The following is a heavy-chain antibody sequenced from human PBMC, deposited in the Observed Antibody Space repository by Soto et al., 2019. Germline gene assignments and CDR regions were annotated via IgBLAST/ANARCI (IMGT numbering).Heavy chain of an antibody. CDR1: GDTFNSYV. CDR3: ARESLGAKGAAY. D-gene: IGHD2-15*01. J-gene: IGHJ4*02. V-gene: IGHV1-69*17. CDR2: IIPIIGVT. Sequence: QVQLIQSGAEVKRPGSSVNVSCEVSGDTFNSYVISWVRQAPGQGLEWMGGIIPIIGVTHLTQKFRGRVTISALSSTGAAYMELTNLGLEDTALYFCARESLGAKGAAYWGQGTLVTVSS.